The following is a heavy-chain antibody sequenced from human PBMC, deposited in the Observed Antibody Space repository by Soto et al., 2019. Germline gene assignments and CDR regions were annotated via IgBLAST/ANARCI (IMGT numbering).Heavy chain of an antibody. CDR2: ISSTSRTI. V-gene: IGHV3-48*01. D-gene: IGHD5-18*01. Sequence: PGGSLRLSCAASGFAFSGYYMNWVRQAPGKGLEWISCISSTSRTIYYADSVEGRFTISRDNAKNSVYLQMNSLSADDTAVYYCARMTGSSYPFDYWGLGVLVTVSS. CDR1: GFAFSGYY. CDR3: ARMTGSSYPFDY. J-gene: IGHJ4*02.